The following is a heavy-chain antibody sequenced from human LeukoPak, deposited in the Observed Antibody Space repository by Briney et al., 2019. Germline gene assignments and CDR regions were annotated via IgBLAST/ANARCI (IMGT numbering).Heavy chain of an antibody. V-gene: IGHV5-51*01. CDR1: GYSFTSYW. CDR3: AIDYYGSGSYLDY. Sequence: AESLKISCKGSGYSFTSYWIGWVRQMPGKGLEWMGIIYPGDSDTRYSPSFQGQVTISADKSISTAYLQWSSLKASDTAMYYCAIDYYGSGSYLDYWGQGTLVTVSS. CDR2: IYPGDSDT. D-gene: IGHD3-10*01. J-gene: IGHJ4*02.